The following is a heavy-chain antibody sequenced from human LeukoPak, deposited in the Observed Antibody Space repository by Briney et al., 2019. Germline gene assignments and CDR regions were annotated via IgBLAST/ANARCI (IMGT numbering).Heavy chain of an antibody. Sequence: PGGSLRLSCAASGFTFGDYAMHWVRQAPGKGLEWVSRISGDGITTYYADSVKGRFTISRDNSKTSLYLQMNSLRTEDTALYYCAKDDGTTAFWYFDLWGRGTLVTVSS. CDR1: GFTFGDYA. CDR2: ISGDGITT. J-gene: IGHJ2*01. CDR3: AKDDGTTAFWYFDL. D-gene: IGHD1-7*01. V-gene: IGHV3-43*02.